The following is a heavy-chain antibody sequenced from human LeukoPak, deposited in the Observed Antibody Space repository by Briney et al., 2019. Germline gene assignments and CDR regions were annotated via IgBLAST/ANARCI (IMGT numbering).Heavy chain of an antibody. CDR1: GYTFTGYY. CDR3: ASGSGSYHSLDY. CDR2: INPNSGGT. Sequence: ASVKVSCKASGYTFTGYYLHWVRQAPGQGLEWIGWINPNSGGTNYAQKFQGRVTMTRDTSISTAYMELSRLRSDDTAVYYCASGSGSYHSLDYWGQGTLVTVSS. D-gene: IGHD3-10*01. V-gene: IGHV1-2*02. J-gene: IGHJ4*02.